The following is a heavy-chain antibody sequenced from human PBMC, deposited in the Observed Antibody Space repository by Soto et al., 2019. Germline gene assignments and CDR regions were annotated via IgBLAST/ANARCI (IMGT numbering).Heavy chain of an antibody. D-gene: IGHD3-10*01. V-gene: IGHV3-11*01. CDR1: GFTFTDYY. Sequence: QVRLVESGGGLVKPGGSLSLSCAASGFTFTDYYMSWFRQAPGKGLEWVSQISSTCATIYYADSVKGRFTISRDNAESSLYLQLSSLRGWDTAMYYCALRFMVRGAFDPWGQGTLVTVSS. CDR3: ALRFMVRGAFDP. J-gene: IGHJ5*02. CDR2: ISSTCATI.